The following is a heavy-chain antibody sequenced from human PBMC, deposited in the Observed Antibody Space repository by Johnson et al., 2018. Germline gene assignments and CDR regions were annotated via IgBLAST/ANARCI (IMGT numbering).Heavy chain of an antibody. J-gene: IGHJ6*03. CDR3: ARGPPDTAMATYYYYMDV. Sequence: QVQLQESGPGLVKPSETLSLTCTVSGGSISSYYWSWIRQPPGKGLEWIGYIYYSGSTNYNPSLKSRVTISVDTSKNQFSLKLSSVTAADTAVYYCARGPPDTAMATYYYYMDVWGKGTTVTVSS. CDR2: IYYSGST. CDR1: GGSISSYY. D-gene: IGHD5-18*01. V-gene: IGHV4-59*01.